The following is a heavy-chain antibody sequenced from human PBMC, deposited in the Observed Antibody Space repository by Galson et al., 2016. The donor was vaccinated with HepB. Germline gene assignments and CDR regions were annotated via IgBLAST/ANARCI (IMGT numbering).Heavy chain of an antibody. CDR3: ARDEGYSGWPIDF. V-gene: IGHV3-21*01. D-gene: IGHD6-19*01. CDR1: KFTFSDYG. CDR2: ISGNSDYI. J-gene: IGHJ6*02. Sequence: SLRLSCAASKFTFSDYGMNWVRQAAGKGLEWLASISGNSDYIYYADSAKGRFTISRDNAKNSVYLQMNSLRAEDTAVCYCARDEGYSGWPIDFWGQGTTVTFSS.